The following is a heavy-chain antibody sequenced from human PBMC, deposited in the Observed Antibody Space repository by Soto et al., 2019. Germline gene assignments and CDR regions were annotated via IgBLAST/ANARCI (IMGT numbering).Heavy chain of an antibody. V-gene: IGHV1-69*13. J-gene: IGHJ6*02. Sequence: QVQLEQSGAEVKKPGSSVKVSCKASGGTFSTSAISWVRQAPGQGLEWMGGIMPIFRTPDYAQKFQGRVTITADESTSTAYMELSGLRSDDTAVYYCARDKDRQQLGGNYYYTLDVWGQGTTVTLSS. D-gene: IGHD3-3*02. CDR3: ARDKDRQQLGGNYYYTLDV. CDR1: GGTFSTSA. CDR2: IMPIFRTP.